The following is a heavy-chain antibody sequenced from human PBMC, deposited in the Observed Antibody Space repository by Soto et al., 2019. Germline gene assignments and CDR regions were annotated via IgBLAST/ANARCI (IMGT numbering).Heavy chain of an antibody. V-gene: IGHV3-33*01. CDR2: IWYDGSSK. D-gene: IGHD2-15*01. CDR1: GFTFSTYG. CDR3: ARGPGYCSGDSCYLRAMSDY. J-gene: IGHJ4*02. Sequence: QVQLVESGGGVVQPGRSLRLSCAASGFTFSTYGMNWVRQAPGKGLEWMALIWYDGSSKYYADSVKGRFTISRDNSKSALYLQMNSLRVEDTALYYCARGPGYCSGDSCYLRAMSDYWGQGTLVTVSS.